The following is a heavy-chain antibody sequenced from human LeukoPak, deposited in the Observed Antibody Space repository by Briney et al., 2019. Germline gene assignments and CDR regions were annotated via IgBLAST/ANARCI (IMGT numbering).Heavy chain of an antibody. CDR1: GYSISSGYY. V-gene: IGHV4-38-2*02. J-gene: IGHJ4*02. CDR2: IYYSGAT. CDR3: AREDDYNAWNEYSSRDY. D-gene: IGHD4-11*01. Sequence: PSETQSLTCTVSGYSISSGYYWGWVRQPPGKGLEWIASIYYSGATSYGTSLKSRLTISLDASHNQFSLKLRSVTAADTAVYYCAREDDYNAWNEYSSRDYWGQGLLVTVSS.